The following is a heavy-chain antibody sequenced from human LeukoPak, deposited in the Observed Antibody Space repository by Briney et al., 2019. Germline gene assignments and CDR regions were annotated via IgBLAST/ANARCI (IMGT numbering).Heavy chain of an antibody. CDR2: INPSGGST. CDR3: ATGPPRSSLLILRYFDSIHY. D-gene: IGHD3-9*01. V-gene: IGHV1-46*01. CDR1: GYTFASYY. Sequence: GASVKISCKASGYTFASYYMHWVRQAPGQGLEWMGIINPSGGSTSYAQKFQGRVTQTRDMSTSTDYLELSSLRSEDTAVYYCATGPPRSSLLILRYFDSIHYWGQGTLVTVSS. J-gene: IGHJ4*02.